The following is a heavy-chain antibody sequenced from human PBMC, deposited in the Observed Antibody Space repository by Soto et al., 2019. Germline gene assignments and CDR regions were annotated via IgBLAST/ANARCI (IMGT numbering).Heavy chain of an antibody. CDR2: IYYSGST. J-gene: IGHJ5*02. D-gene: IGHD2-2*02. Sequence: PSETLSLTCTVSGGSISSYYWSWIRQPPGKGLEWIGYIYYSGSTNYNPSLKSRVTISVDTSKNQFSLKLSSVTAADTAVCYCARGYCSSTSCYRSHQTTFDPWGQGTLVTVSS. CDR3: ARGYCSSTSCYRSHQTTFDP. V-gene: IGHV4-59*01. CDR1: GGSISSYY.